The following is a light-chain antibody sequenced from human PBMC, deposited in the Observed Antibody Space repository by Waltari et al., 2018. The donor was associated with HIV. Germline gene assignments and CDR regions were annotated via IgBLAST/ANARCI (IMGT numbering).Light chain of an antibody. V-gene: IGLV1-47*01. CDR1: SSNIGSNY. CDR2: RNH. Sequence: QSVLTQPPSASGTPGQRVTISCSGSSSNIGSNYVYWYQQLPGTTPKLPIYRNHQRPSVVPDRFSGSKSGTSTSLAISGLRSEDEADYYCAAWDDSLSAPVFGGGTKLTVL. J-gene: IGLJ3*02. CDR3: AAWDDSLSAPV.